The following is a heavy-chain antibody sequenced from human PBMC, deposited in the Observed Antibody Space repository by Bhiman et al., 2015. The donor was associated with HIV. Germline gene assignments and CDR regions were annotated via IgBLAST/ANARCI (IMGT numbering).Heavy chain of an antibody. Sequence: EEKLEESGGGLIQPGGSLRLSCVASGFSFSAYEMHWVRQAPGKGLEWISYINYSGGGDTRYYADSVKGRFTISRDNSKSMLYLQMNGLRAEDTAVYYCAKQPYSGTYHAARIDYWGQGTLVTVSS. D-gene: IGHD1-26*01. CDR2: INYSGGGDTR. CDR3: AKQPYSGTYHAARIDY. V-gene: IGHV3-23*04. CDR1: GFSFSAYE. J-gene: IGHJ4*02.